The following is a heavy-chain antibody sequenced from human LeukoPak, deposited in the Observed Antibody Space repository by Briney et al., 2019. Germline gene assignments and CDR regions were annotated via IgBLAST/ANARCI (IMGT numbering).Heavy chain of an antibody. D-gene: IGHD5-24*01. V-gene: IGHV3-7*04. CDR3: TRVGYIDEGIDY. CDR1: GFPFSSYW. CDR2: IKQDGSKK. J-gene: IGHJ4*02. Sequence: GGSLRLSCVASGFPFSSYWMTWVRQAPGKGLEWVANIKQDGSKKSYVDSVKGRFTISRDNAKNSLYLQMNSLRAEDTAIYYCTRVGYIDEGIDYWGQGTLVTASS.